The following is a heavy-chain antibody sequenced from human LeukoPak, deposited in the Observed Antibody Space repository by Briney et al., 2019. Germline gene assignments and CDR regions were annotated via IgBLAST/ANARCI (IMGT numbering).Heavy chain of an antibody. CDR1: GFTFSDYY. CDR3: ARESWGDPYIVVVPAALFDP. J-gene: IGHJ5*02. Sequence: GGSLRLSCAASGFTFSDYYMSWIRQAPGKGLEWVSYISSSGSTIYYADSVKGRFTISRDNAKNSLYLQMNSLRAEDTAVYYCARESWGDPYIVVVPAALFDPWGQGTLVTVSS. CDR2: ISSSGSTI. V-gene: IGHV3-11*04. D-gene: IGHD2-2*01.